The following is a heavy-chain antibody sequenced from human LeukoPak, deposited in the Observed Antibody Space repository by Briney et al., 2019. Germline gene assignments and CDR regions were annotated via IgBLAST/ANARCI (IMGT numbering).Heavy chain of an antibody. D-gene: IGHD5-18*01. Sequence: SETLPLTCAVYGGSFSGYYWSWIRQPPGKGLEWIGEINHSGSTNYNPSLKSRVTISVDTSKNQFSLKLSSVTAADTAVYYCARGGYSYGYYYYGMDVWGQGTTVTVSS. V-gene: IGHV4-34*01. J-gene: IGHJ6*02. CDR3: ARGGYSYGYYYYGMDV. CDR2: INHSGST. CDR1: GGSFSGYY.